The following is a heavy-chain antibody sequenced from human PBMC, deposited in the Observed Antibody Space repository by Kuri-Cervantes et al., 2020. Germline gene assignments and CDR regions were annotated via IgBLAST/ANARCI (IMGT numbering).Heavy chain of an antibody. CDR2: INPSGGST. J-gene: IGHJ4*02. V-gene: IGHV1-46*01. CDR1: GYTFTSYY. Sequence: ASVKVSCKASGYTFTSYYMHWVRQAPGQGLEWMGIINPSGGSTSYAQKFQGRVTMTRDTSTSTVYMELSSLRSEDTAVYYCARVGEYYYGSSGYSFDYWGQGTLVTVSS. CDR3: ARVGEYYYGSSGYSFDY. D-gene: IGHD3-22*01.